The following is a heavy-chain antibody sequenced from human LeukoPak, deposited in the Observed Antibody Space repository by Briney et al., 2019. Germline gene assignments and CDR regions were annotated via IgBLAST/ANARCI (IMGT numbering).Heavy chain of an antibody. V-gene: IGHV1-2*02. CDR3: ARPAYYYDSSGYYRFDY. CDR1: GYTFTGYY. CDR2: INPNSGGT. J-gene: IGHJ4*02. Sequence: ASVKVSCKASGYTFTGYYMHWVRQAPGQGLEWMGWINPNSGGTNYAQKFQGRVTMTRDTSISTAYMELSRLRSDDTAVYYCARPAYYYDSSGYYRFDYWGQGTLVTVSS. D-gene: IGHD3-22*01.